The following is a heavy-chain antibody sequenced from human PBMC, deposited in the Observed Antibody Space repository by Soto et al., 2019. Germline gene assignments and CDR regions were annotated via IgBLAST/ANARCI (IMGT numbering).Heavy chain of an antibody. CDR1: GGSVSSDTHY. Sequence: SETLSLTCMVSGGSVSSDTHYWIWIRQPPGKPLEWIGFIYSSGSTNYNPSLKSRVTMSVDTSKNQFSLRLRSVIVADTAVYHCAKFVRSCGGTTCYTRADVWGQGTTVTVSS. CDR3: AKFVRSCGGTTCYTRADV. D-gene: IGHD2-15*01. CDR2: IYSSGST. V-gene: IGHV4-61*01. J-gene: IGHJ6*02.